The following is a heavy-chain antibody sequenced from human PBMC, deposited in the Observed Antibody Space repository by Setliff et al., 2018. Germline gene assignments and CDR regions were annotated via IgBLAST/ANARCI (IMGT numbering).Heavy chain of an antibody. CDR3: ARVLDWTGSPYYYYHYMDV. J-gene: IGHJ6*03. CDR1: GYPFISYD. D-gene: IGHD2-8*02. Sequence: SVKVSCKASGYPFISYDINWVRQAPGQGLEWMGGIIPFFGTANYAQKFRGRVTITADESTATAYMEVSSLRSEDTAVYYCARVLDWTGSPYYYYHYMDVWGKGTTVTVSS. V-gene: IGHV1-69*13. CDR2: IIPFFGTA.